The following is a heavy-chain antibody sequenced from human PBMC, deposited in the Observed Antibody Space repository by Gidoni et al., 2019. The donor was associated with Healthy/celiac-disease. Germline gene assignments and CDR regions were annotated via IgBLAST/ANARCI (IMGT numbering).Heavy chain of an antibody. V-gene: IGHV4-39*01. J-gene: IGHJ6*02. CDR2: IYYSGST. CDR3: ARRSVQLDGMDV. D-gene: IGHD5-18*01. Sequence: QLQLQESGPGLVKPSETLSLTCTVSGGSISSSSYYWGWIRQPPGKGLEWIGSIYYSGSTYYNPSLKSRVTISVDTSKNQFSLKLSSVTAADTAVYYCARRSVQLDGMDVWGQGTTVTVSS. CDR1: GGSISSSSYY.